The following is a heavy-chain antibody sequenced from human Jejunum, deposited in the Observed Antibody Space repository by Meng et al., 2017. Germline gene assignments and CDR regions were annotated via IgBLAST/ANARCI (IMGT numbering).Heavy chain of an antibody. CDR2: IFSTDEE. CDR1: GFSLSDPIMG. CDR3: ERLYYYVSTGYYFDY. D-gene: IGHD3-22*01. V-gene: IGHV2-26*01. Sequence: SGPTLLKPTYTPTLTCTVSGFSLSDPIMGVSWIRQPPAKALEWLAQIFSTDEESYTTSLKTRLTISQDTSKSKVVLTMTNMDPVNTATYYCERLYYYVSTGYYFDYWGQETLVTVSS. J-gene: IGHJ4*02.